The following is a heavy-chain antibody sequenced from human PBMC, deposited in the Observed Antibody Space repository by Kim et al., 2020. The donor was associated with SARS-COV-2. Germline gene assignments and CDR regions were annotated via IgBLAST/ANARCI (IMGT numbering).Heavy chain of an antibody. Sequence: ASVKVSCKASGYTFTSYGISWVRQAPGQGLEWMGWISAYNGNTNYAQKLQGRVTMTTDTSTSTAYMELRSLRSDDTAVYYCARGSPYYDILTGPNLGYWGQGTLVTVSS. CDR1: GYTFTSYG. CDR3: ARGSPYYDILTGPNLGY. J-gene: IGHJ4*02. CDR2: ISAYNGNT. D-gene: IGHD3-9*01. V-gene: IGHV1-18*01.